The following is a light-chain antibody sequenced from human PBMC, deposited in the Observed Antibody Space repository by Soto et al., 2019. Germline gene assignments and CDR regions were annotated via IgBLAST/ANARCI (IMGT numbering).Light chain of an antibody. CDR3: QQSYTFPYN. V-gene: IGKV1-39*01. CDR1: QSIATY. J-gene: IGKJ2*01. Sequence: DIQMTQSPSSLSAPVGDRVTITCRASQSIATYFNWYQQKPGKAPRLLIYGTSSLQSGVPSRFSGSGSGTDFTLSISSLQPEDFATYYCQQSYTFPYNLGQGTKLEMK. CDR2: GTS.